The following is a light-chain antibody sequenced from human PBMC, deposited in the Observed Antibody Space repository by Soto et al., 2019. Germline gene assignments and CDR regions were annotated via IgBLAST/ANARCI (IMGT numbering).Light chain of an antibody. V-gene: IGKV2-28*01. CDR2: LGS. J-gene: IGKJ4*01. CDR1: QSLLHSNGYNY. Sequence: DIVMTQSPLSLPVTPGEPASISCRSSQSLLHSNGYNYLDWYLQKPGQSPQLLIYLGSNRASGVPDRFSGSGSGTDFTLKISRVEAEDLGVYYCMQALQTPIGGRTKVEIK. CDR3: MQALQTP.